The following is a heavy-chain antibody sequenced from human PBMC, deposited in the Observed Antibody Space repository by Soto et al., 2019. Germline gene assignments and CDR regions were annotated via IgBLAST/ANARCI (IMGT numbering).Heavy chain of an antibody. J-gene: IGHJ4*02. CDR2: ISYDGSNK. CDR1: GFTFSSYG. V-gene: IGHV3-30*18. CDR3: AKDSSYYYDSSGYYSFDY. Sequence: LRLSCAASGFTFSSYGMHWVRQAPGKGLEWVAVISYDGSNKYYADSVKGRFTISRDNSKNTLYLQMNSLRAEDTAVYYCAKDSSYYYDSSGYYSFDYWGQGTLVTVSS. D-gene: IGHD3-22*01.